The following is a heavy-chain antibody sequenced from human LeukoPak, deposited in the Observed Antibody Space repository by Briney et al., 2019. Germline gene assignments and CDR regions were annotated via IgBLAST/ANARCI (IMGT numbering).Heavy chain of an antibody. CDR2: INTNTGNP. Sequence: ASVKVSCKASGYTFTSDINWVRQAPGQGLEWMGWINTNTGNPTYAQGFTGRFVFSLDTSVSTAYLQISSLKAEDTAVYYCARDKGRYFDYWGQGTLVTVSS. J-gene: IGHJ4*02. CDR1: GYTFTSD. V-gene: IGHV7-4-1*02. CDR3: ARDKGRYFDY.